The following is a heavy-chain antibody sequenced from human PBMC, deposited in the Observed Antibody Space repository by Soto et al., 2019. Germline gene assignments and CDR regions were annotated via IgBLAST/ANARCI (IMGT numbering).Heavy chain of an antibody. CDR3: ARAAEYYYYYYGMDV. V-gene: IGHV1-69*13. CDR1: GYSFTSYD. Sequence: SVKVSFKASGYSFTSYDISWVRQAPGQGLEWMGGIIPIFGTANYAQKFQGRVTITADESTSTAYMELSSLRSEDTAVYYCARAAEYYYYYYGMDVWGQGTTVTVSS. CDR2: IIPIFGTA. J-gene: IGHJ6*02.